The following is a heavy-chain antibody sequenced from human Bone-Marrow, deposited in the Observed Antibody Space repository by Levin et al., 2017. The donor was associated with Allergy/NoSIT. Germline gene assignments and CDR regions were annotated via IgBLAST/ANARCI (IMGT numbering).Heavy chain of an antibody. CDR3: ARDRFYSDSGSNFSWFDP. J-gene: IGHJ5*02. CDR2: IQSNGKT. V-gene: IGHV3-74*01. Sequence: QAGESLKISCAASGFTFSTYWMHWVRQAPGKGLVWVSRIQSNGKTNYADSVKGRFTISRDNAKNTLYLQMNSLTVEDTAVYYCARDRFYSDSGSNFSWFDPWGQEPWSPSPQ. D-gene: IGHD3-10*01. CDR1: GFTFSTYW.